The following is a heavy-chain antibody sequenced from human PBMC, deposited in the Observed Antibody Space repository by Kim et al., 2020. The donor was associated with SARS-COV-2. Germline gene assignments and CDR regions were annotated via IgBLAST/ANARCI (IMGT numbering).Heavy chain of an antibody. V-gene: IGHV4-39*07. J-gene: IGHJ4*02. CDR1: GGSISSSSYY. CDR3: ATPGQIGGGFDY. Sequence: SETLSLTCTVSGGSISSSSYYWGWIRQPPGKGLEWIGSIYYSGSTYYNPSLKSRVTISVDTSKNQFSLKLSSVTAADTAVYYCATPGQIGGGFDYWGQGTLVTVSS. D-gene: IGHD3-16*01. CDR2: IYYSGST.